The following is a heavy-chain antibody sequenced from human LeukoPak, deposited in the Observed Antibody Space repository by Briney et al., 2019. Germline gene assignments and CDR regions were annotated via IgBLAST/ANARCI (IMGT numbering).Heavy chain of an antibody. D-gene: IGHD3-22*01. J-gene: IGHJ4*02. Sequence: SVKVSCKASGGTFSSYAISWVRQAPGQGLEWMGGIIPIFGTTNYAQKFQGRVTITADESTSTAYMELSSLRSEDTAVYYCAGGGYYYDSSGYYHFDYWGQGTLVTVSS. CDR3: AGGGYYYDSSGYYHFDY. V-gene: IGHV1-69*13. CDR2: IIPIFGTT. CDR1: GGTFSSYA.